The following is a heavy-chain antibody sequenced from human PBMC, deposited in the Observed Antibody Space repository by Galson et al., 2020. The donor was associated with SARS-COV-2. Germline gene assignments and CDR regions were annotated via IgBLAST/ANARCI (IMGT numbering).Heavy chain of an antibody. J-gene: IGHJ4*02. Sequence: TGSSLRLSCKASGSTFSAYAMTWVRQAPGKGLKWVGFIRSKASGRTTENAASVKGRFTILRDDSKRIAYLQMNSLKTEDTGVYYCTRDSVWSGYYNYCGQGTLGTVSS. D-gene: IGHD3-3*01. CDR3: TRDSVWSGYYNY. CDR2: IRSKASGRTT. CDR1: GSTFSAYA. V-gene: IGHV3-49*04.